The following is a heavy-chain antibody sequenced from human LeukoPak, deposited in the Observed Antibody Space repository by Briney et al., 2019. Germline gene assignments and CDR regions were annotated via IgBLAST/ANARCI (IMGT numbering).Heavy chain of an antibody. V-gene: IGHV3-53*01. CDR2: IYSGGGT. Sequence: GKGLEWVSVIYSGGGTDYADSVKGRFTISRDNSKNTLYLQMNSLRAEDTAVYYCASLRSYYDFWSGFDYWGQGTLVTVSS. CDR3: ASLRSYYDFWSGFDY. J-gene: IGHJ4*02. D-gene: IGHD3-3*01.